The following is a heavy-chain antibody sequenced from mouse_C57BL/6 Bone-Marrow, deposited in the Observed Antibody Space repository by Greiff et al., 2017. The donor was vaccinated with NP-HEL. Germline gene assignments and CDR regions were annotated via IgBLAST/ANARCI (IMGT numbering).Heavy chain of an antibody. D-gene: IGHD1-1*01. CDR1: GYTFTDYY. Sequence: EVKLQQSGPELVKPGASVKISCKASGYTFTDYYMNWVKQSHGKSLEWIGDINPNNGGTSYNQKFKGKATLTVDKSSSTAYMELRSLTSEDSAVYYCARGATVVEDYAMDYWGKGTSVTVSS. V-gene: IGHV1-26*01. CDR2: INPNNGGT. CDR3: ARGATVVEDYAMDY. J-gene: IGHJ4*01.